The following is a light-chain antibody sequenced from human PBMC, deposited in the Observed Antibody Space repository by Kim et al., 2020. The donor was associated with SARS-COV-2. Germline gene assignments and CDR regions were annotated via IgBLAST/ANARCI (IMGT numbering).Light chain of an antibody. J-gene: IGLJ1*01. CDR3: SSYATSRSYV. V-gene: IGLV2-14*03. CDR1: SINVGNINH. Sequence: GPSITTSRPGPSINVGNINHDSCYQQYPAKAPKLMFYDVNQRPSGVSNRFSGSKSGNTASLTISGLQAEDEADYYCSSYATSRSYVFGTGTKVTVL. CDR2: DVN.